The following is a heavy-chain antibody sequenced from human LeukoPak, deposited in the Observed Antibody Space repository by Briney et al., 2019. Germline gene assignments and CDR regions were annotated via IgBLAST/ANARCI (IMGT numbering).Heavy chain of an antibody. J-gene: IGHJ5*02. CDR1: GFTFSSYA. V-gene: IGHV3-30*04. CDR3: ARTRRSSSYTT. Sequence: GGSLRLSCAASGFTFSSYAMHWVRQAPGKGLEWVAVISYDGSNKYYADSVKGRFTISRDNSKNTLYLQMNSLRAEDTAVYYCARTRRSSSYTTWGQGTLVTVSS. CDR2: ISYDGSNK. D-gene: IGHD3-16*02.